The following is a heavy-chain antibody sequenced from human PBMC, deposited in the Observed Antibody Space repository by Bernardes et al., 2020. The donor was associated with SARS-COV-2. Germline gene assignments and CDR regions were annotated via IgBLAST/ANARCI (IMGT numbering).Heavy chain of an antibody. V-gene: IGHV3-74*01. CDR2: INEDGTTT. Sequence: GGSLRLSCTASEFTFSRFWMHWVRQVPGKGLVWVSRINEDGTTTNYADSVKGRFTISRDNAKNTLFLQMNSLRAEDTAVYYCARDVAGREDFWGLGILVTVSS. CDR1: EFTFSRFW. D-gene: IGHD1-26*01. CDR3: ARDVAGREDF. J-gene: IGHJ4*02.